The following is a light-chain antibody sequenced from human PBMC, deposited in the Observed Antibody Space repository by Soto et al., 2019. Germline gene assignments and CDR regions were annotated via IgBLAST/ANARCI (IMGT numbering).Light chain of an antibody. Sequence: QAVVTQPPSVSGAPGQRVTISCTGSSSSIGAGYDVHWYQQLPGTAPKLVIYENMRRPSGVPDRFSGSKSATSASLAITGLQAEDEADYYCQSYDVTMSGWVFGGGTKLTVL. J-gene: IGLJ3*02. CDR1: SSSIGAGYD. CDR2: ENM. V-gene: IGLV1-40*01. CDR3: QSYDVTMSGWV.